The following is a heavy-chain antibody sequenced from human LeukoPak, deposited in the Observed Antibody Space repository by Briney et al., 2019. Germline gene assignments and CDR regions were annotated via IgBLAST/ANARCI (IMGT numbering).Heavy chain of an antibody. Sequence: ASVGVSYRASGYTFIAYGISWVRQAPGQGREWMGWISAYNGNTNYTQKLQGRVTMTTDTSTSTAYMELRSLRSDDTAVYYCARDRFWSGYSPFDYWGQGTLVTVSS. J-gene: IGHJ4*02. V-gene: IGHV1-18*01. D-gene: IGHD3-3*01. CDR3: ARDRFWSGYSPFDY. CDR1: GYTFIAYG. CDR2: ISAYNGNT.